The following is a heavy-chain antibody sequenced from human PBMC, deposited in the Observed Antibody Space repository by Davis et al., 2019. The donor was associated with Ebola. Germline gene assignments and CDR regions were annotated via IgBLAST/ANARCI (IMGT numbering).Heavy chain of an antibody. V-gene: IGHV3-48*04. CDR1: GFTFSSYS. D-gene: IGHD2-2*01. J-gene: IGHJ4*02. CDR2: ISSSSSTI. CDR3: AKETAAIPTRTDY. Sequence: GESLKISCAASGFTFSSYSMNWVRQAPGKGLEWVSYISSSSSTIYYADSVKGRFTISRDNSRNTLYLQMNSLTAEDTAVYYCAKETAAIPTRTDYWGQGTLVTVSS.